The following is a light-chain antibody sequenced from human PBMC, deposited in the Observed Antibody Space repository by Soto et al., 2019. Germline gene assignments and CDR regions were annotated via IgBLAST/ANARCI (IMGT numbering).Light chain of an antibody. V-gene: IGKV1-12*01. Sequence: IHITQSPAALSVSELYRVTITLLSFQGIIIWLSWYQQKPGRAPKLLIYAASSLQSGVPSRFSGSGSGTEFPLTIRSRHREAFATHYRHMLNNVPSWRLGQGTKVDIK. CDR2: AAS. CDR1: QGIIIW. J-gene: IGKJ1*01. CDR3: HMLNNVPSWR.